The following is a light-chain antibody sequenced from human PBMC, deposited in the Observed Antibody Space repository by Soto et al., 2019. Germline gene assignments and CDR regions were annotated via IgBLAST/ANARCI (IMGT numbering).Light chain of an antibody. CDR3: QHRSNLPLT. V-gene: IGKV3-11*01. J-gene: IGKJ4*01. Sequence: EIVLTQSPATLSLSPGERATLSCRASQSVSSYLAWYQQKPGQAPRLLIYDASNRATGIPDRFSGSESGTDFTLTISSLDTEDVAVYYCQHRSNLPLTFGGGTKVEIK. CDR1: QSVSSY. CDR2: DAS.